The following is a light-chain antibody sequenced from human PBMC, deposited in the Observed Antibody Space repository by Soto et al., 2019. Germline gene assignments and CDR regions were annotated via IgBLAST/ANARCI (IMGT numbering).Light chain of an antibody. V-gene: IGKV1-5*01. CDR1: QSVSGW. J-gene: IGKJ1*01. CDR2: DAS. CDR3: QQYNTYSQT. Sequence: DIQMTQSPSTLSASVGDRVIITCRASQSVSGWLAWYQQKPGKAPKLLIYDASTLETRVPSRFSGSGSGTEFTLTISGLQPGDFATYYCQQYNTYSQTFGQGTKVELK.